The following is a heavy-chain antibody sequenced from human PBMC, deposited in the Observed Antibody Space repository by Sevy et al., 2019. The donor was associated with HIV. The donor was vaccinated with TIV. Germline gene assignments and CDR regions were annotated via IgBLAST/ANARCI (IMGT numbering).Heavy chain of an antibody. CDR1: GFTFGDYA. Sequence: GGSLRLSCTGSGFTFGDYAMIWFRQAPGMGLEWVGFIRSKDYGGAAEYAASVKGRFTISKYDSKRIAELQMNSLKTEAAAVYYCTRGYYYDSSGYSDYWGQGTLVTVSS. J-gene: IGHJ4*02. D-gene: IGHD3-22*01. CDR3: TRGYYYDSSGYSDY. CDR2: IRSKDYGGAA. V-gene: IGHV3-49*03.